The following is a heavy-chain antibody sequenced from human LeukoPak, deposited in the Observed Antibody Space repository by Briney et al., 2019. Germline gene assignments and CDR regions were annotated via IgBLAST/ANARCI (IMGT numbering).Heavy chain of an antibody. Sequence: GGALQLCCAASGFPFYTHAMGWVRQAPGRGLDWVSGINSSDDDTYYAGSVNGRFTIPRHNSKNTFYLQMNSVRAEDTAVYYCAIFIVVLPATMTHFDSWGQGTLVTVSS. CDR3: AIFIVVLPATMTHFDS. CDR1: GFPFYTHA. CDR2: INSSDDDT. J-gene: IGHJ4*02. D-gene: IGHD2-2*01. V-gene: IGHV3-23*01.